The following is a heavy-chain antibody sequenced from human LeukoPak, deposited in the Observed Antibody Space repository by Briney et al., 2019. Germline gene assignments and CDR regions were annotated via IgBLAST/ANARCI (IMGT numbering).Heavy chain of an antibody. Sequence: SETLSLTCAVYGGSFSGYYWSWIRQPPGKGLEWIGEINHSGSTNYNPSLKSRVTISVDTSKNQFSLKLSSVTAADTAVYYCARGISARKIYYMDVWGKGTTVSVSS. CDR3: ARGISARKIYYMDV. V-gene: IGHV4-34*01. CDR1: GGSFSGYY. CDR2: INHSGST. J-gene: IGHJ6*03.